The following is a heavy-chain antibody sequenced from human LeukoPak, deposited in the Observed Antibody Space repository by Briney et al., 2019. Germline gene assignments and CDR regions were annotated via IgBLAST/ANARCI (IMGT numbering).Heavy chain of an antibody. V-gene: IGHV3-23*01. CDR2: ISGSGGST. Sequence: GGSLRLSCAASGFSFSSYAMSWVRQAPGKGLEWVSAISGSGGSTYYADSVKGRFTISRDNSKNTLYLQMNSLRAEDTAVYYCAKGGDQNYFYYMGVWGKGTTVTVSS. D-gene: IGHD4-17*01. CDR3: AKGGDQNYFYYMGV. J-gene: IGHJ6*03. CDR1: GFSFSSYA.